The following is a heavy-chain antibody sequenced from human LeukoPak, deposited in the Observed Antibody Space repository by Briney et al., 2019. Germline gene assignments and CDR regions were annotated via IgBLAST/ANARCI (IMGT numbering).Heavy chain of an antibody. J-gene: IGHJ6*03. CDR2: IRYDGSNR. D-gene: IGHD3-16*01. CDR1: GFTFSRYG. Sequence: PGGSLRLSCGTSGFTFSRYGMHWVRQAPGKGLEWVAFIRYDGSNRYYAASVKGRFTISRDNSKNTLYLQIHSLRAEDTAVYYCARVEAETFDYYYYIDIWGKGTTVTVSS. V-gene: IGHV3-30*02. CDR3: ARVEAETFDYYYYIDI.